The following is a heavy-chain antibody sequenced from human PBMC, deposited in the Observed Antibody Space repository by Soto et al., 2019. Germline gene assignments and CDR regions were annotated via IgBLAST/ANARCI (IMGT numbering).Heavy chain of an antibody. D-gene: IGHD6-19*01. CDR1: GFTFDSYA. Sequence: DVQLLESGGGLVQPGGSLRLSCAAAGFTFDSYAMTWVRQAPGKGLEWVSTISAGGGSTYYADSVKGRLTISRDNSKNTVYLHLSSLRAEDTAVYFCAAARPPGHGCPPYFLNSLVLGTLVTVSS. V-gene: IGHV3-23*01. J-gene: IGHJ4*02. CDR2: ISAGGGST. CDR3: AAARPPGHGCPPYFLNS.